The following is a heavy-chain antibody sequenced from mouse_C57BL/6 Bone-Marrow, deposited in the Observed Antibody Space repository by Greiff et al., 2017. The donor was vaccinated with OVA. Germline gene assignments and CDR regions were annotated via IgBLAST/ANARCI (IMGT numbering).Heavy chain of an antibody. Sequence: EVQLVESGGGLVKPGGSLKLSCAASGFTFSDYGMHWVRQAPEKGLEWVAYISSGSSTIYYADTVKGRFTISRDNAKNTLFLQMTSLRSEDTAMYYWARRLVRRIAWFAYWGQGTLVTVSA. D-gene: IGHD2-14*01. CDR3: ARRLVRRIAWFAY. V-gene: IGHV5-17*01. CDR2: ISSGSSTI. CDR1: GFTFSDYG. J-gene: IGHJ3*01.